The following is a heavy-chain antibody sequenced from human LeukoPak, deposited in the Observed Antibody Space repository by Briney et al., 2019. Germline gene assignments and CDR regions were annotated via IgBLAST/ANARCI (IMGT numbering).Heavy chain of an antibody. J-gene: IGHJ6*03. CDR2: INHSGST. CDR3: ARGSGWYGYYYYYMDV. V-gene: IGHV4-39*07. Sequence: PSETLSLTCTVSGDSVRSSSYYWGWIRQPPGKGLEWIGEINHSGSTNYNPSLKSRVTISVDTSKNQFSLKLSSVTAADTAVYYCARGSGWYGYYYYYMDVWGKGTTVTVSS. CDR1: GDSVRSSSYY. D-gene: IGHD6-19*01.